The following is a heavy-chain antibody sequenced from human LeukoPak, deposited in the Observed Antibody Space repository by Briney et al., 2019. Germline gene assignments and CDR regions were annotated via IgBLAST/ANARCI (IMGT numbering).Heavy chain of an antibody. Sequence: GASVKVSCKASGYPFIDNHIHWVRPAPGQGPAWMGWISPKSGGTVYSQKFQGRVTLTSDTSINTVYMELSSLRSDDTAVYFCTREGSSGYYRHWGQGTLVTASS. CDR2: ISPKSGGT. V-gene: IGHV1-2*02. D-gene: IGHD3-3*01. CDR3: TREGSSGYYRH. J-gene: IGHJ4*02. CDR1: GYPFIDNH.